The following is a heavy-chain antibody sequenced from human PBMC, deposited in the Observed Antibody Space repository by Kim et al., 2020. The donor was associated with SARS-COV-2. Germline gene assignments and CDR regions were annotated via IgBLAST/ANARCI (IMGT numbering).Heavy chain of an antibody. J-gene: IGHJ4*02. CDR1: GFTFSSYS. Sequence: GGSLRLSCAASGFTFSSYSMNWVRQAPGKGLEWVSYISSSSTIYYADSVKGRFTISRDNAKNSLYLQMNSLRDEDTAVYYCARDGGGSLAVDYWGQGTLVTVSS. D-gene: IGHD2-15*01. CDR2: ISSSSTI. CDR3: ARDGGGSLAVDY. V-gene: IGHV3-48*02.